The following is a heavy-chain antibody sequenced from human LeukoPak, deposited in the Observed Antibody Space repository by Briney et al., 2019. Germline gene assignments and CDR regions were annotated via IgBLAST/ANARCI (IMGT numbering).Heavy chain of an antibody. V-gene: IGHV4-38-2*02. CDR3: ARDHSSGGYFDY. J-gene: IGHJ4*02. CDR2: IYHSGRT. CDR1: GYSISSGYY. Sequence: SETLSLTCTVSGYSISSGYYWGWIRQPPGKGLEWIGSIYHSGRTYYNPSLKSRVTISVDTSKNQFSLKLSSVTAADTAVYYCARDHSSGGYFDYWGQGTLVTVSS. D-gene: IGHD6-19*01.